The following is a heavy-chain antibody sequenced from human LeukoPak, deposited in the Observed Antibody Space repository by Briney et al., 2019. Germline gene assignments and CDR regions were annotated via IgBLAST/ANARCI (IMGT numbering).Heavy chain of an antibody. CDR3: ARDSVYDYVWGSYRLFDY. CDR1: GFTFSSYA. J-gene: IGHJ4*02. D-gene: IGHD3-16*02. CDR2: ISGSGGST. Sequence: PGGSLRLSCAASGFTFSSYAMSWVRQAPGKGQEWVSAISGSGGSTYYADSVKGRFTISRDNAKNSLYLQMNSLRAEDTAVYYCARDSVYDYVWGSYRLFDYWGQGTLVTVSS. V-gene: IGHV3-23*01.